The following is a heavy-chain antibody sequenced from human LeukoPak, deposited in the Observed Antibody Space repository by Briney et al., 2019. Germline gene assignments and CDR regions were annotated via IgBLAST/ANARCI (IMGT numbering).Heavy chain of an antibody. CDR2: INHSGST. Sequence: SETLSLTCAVYGGSFSGYYWSWIRQPPGKGLEWIGEINHSGSTNYNPSLKSRVTISVDTSKNQLSLKLSSVTAADTAVYYCARSWGRNYYYYYYMDVWGKGTTVTVSS. D-gene: IGHD3-16*01. CDR3: ARSWGRNYYYYYYMDV. CDR1: GGSFSGYY. V-gene: IGHV4-34*01. J-gene: IGHJ6*03.